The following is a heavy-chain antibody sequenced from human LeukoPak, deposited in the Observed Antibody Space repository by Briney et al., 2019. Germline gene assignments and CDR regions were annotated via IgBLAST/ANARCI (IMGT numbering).Heavy chain of an antibody. D-gene: IGHD6-13*01. J-gene: IGHJ5*02. CDR3: AREMGIAAGGGIDP. CDR2: ISAYNGNI. Sequence: ASVKVSCMTSGYTFTSYGISSVRQAPRQGVEWMGWISAYNGNINYAQQLQGRVTMTTVTSTSTAYMELRSLRSDDTAVYYCAREMGIAAGGGIDPWGQGTLVTVSS. CDR1: GYTFTSYG. V-gene: IGHV1-18*01.